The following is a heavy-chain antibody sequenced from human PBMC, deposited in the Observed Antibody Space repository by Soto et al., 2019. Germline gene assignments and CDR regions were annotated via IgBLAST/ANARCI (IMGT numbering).Heavy chain of an antibody. D-gene: IGHD3-10*01. J-gene: IGHJ5*02. V-gene: IGHV1-8*01. CDR2: MNPNSGNT. CDR3: ARGPPPDYYGSGSYQNWFDP. Sequence: ASVKVSCKASGYTFTSYDINWVRQATGQGLEWMGWMNPNSGNTGYAQKFQGRVTMTRNTSISTAYMELSSLRSEDTAVYYCARGPPPDYYGSGSYQNWFDPWGQGTLVTVSS. CDR1: GYTFTSYD.